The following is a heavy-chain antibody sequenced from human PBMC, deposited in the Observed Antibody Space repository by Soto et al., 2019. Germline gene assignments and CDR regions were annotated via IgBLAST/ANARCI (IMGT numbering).Heavy chain of an antibody. Sequence: GGSLRLSCAASGFTFSNSAMSWVRHAPGKGLEWVSAISGSGGSTYYADSMKGRFTISRDNSKSTLYLQMNSLRVEDTAVYYCAGGSSWTRVDYWGQGTLVTVSS. CDR2: ISGSGGST. CDR1: GFTFSNSA. V-gene: IGHV3-23*01. J-gene: IGHJ4*02. D-gene: IGHD6-13*01. CDR3: AGGSSWTRVDY.